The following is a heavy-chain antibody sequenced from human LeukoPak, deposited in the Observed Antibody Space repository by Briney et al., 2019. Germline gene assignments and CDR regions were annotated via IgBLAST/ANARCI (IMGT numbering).Heavy chain of an antibody. D-gene: IGHD1-1*01. Sequence: SVKVSCKSSGGTFSSYAISWVRQAPGQGLEWMGGIIPIFGTSNCAQKFQGRVTITTDESTSTAYMELSSLRSEDTAVYYCARGPELERFDYWGQGTLVTVSS. V-gene: IGHV1-69*05. CDR3: ARGPELERFDY. CDR2: IIPIFGTS. J-gene: IGHJ4*02. CDR1: GGTFSSYA.